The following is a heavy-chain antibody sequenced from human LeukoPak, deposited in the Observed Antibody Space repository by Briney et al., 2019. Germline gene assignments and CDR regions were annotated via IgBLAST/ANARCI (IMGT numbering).Heavy chain of an antibody. CDR3: ARDRYNYGAHDAFDI. J-gene: IGHJ3*02. CDR1: GFTFSSYS. Sequence: AGGSLRLSCAASGFTFSSYSMNWVRQAPGKGLEWLSSISSSSSYIYYADSVKGRFTISRDNAKNSLFLQMNSLRGDDTAVYYCARDRYNYGAHDAFDIWGQGTMVTVSS. V-gene: IGHV3-21*01. CDR2: ISSSSSYI. D-gene: IGHD1-1*01.